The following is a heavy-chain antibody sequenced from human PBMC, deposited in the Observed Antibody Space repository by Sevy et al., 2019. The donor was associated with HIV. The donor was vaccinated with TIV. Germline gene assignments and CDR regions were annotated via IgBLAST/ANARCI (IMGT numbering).Heavy chain of an antibody. CDR2: IYYNDHI. D-gene: IGHD3-10*01. CDR1: GGSITTLY. Sequence: SEILSLTCTVSGGSITTLYWNWIRQPPGKGLEWIANIYYNDHINYNPSVKSRVTLSLDSSKNQFSLRLSSVTAADTAMYYCAGENAWGRGYSWGQGTLVTVSS. V-gene: IGHV4-59*08. CDR3: AGENAWGRGYS. J-gene: IGHJ4*02.